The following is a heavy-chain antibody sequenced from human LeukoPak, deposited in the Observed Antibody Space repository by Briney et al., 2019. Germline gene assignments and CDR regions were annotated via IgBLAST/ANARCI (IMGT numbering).Heavy chain of an antibody. CDR3: ARLTITSGWYEDY. D-gene: IGHD6-19*01. CDR1: GFTFNNYA. Sequence: GGSLRISCAASGFTFNNYAMSWVRQAPGKGLEWVSAIRGSDGSTYYADSVKGRFTISGDNSKNTLYLQMNSLRAEDTAVYYCARLTITSGWYEDYWGQGTLVTVSS. CDR2: IRGSDGST. V-gene: IGHV3-23*01. J-gene: IGHJ4*02.